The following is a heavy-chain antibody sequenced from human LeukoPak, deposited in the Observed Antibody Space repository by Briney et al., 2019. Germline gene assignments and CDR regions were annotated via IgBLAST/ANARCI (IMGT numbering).Heavy chain of an antibody. D-gene: IGHD3-10*01. Sequence: PGGSLRLSCAASGFTFSSYAMHWVRQAPGKGLEWVAVISYDGSNKYYADSVKGRFTICRDNSKNTLYLQMNSLRAEDTAVYYCAVSTVRGVIINYFDYWGQGTLVTVSS. CDR1: GFTFSSYA. V-gene: IGHV3-30-3*01. J-gene: IGHJ4*02. CDR2: ISYDGSNK. CDR3: AVSTVRGVIINYFDY.